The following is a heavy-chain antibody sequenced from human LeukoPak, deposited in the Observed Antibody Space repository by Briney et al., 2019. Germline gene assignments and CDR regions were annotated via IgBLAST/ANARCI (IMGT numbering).Heavy chain of an antibody. V-gene: IGHV3-64*01. D-gene: IGHD4-17*01. CDR1: GFTFSTYA. Sequence: GGSLRLSCAASGFTFSTYAMHWVRQAPGKGLEYVSAISSKGGSTYYANSVKGRFTISRDNSKNTLYLQMGSLRAEDMAVYYCARADYGDRFDYWGQGTLVTVSS. CDR2: ISSKGGST. CDR3: ARADYGDRFDY. J-gene: IGHJ4*02.